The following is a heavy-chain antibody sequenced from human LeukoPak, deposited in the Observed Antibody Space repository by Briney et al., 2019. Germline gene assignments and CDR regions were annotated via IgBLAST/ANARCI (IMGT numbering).Heavy chain of an antibody. CDR3: ARSEYSYGADAFDI. CDR1: GGSFSGYY. D-gene: IGHD5-18*01. Sequence: SETLSLTCAVYGGSFSGYYWSWIRQPPGKGLEWIGYIYYSGSTNYSPSLRSRVTISVDTSKNQFSLKLSSVTAADTAVYYCARSEYSYGADAFDIWGQGTMVTVSS. J-gene: IGHJ3*02. CDR2: IYYSGST. V-gene: IGHV4-59*01.